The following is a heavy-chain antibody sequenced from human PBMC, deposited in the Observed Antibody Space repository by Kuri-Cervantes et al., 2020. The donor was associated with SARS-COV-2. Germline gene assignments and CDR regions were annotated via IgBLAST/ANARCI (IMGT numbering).Heavy chain of an antibody. J-gene: IGHJ4*02. CDR1: GYSFTSYW. CDR2: IYPGDSDT. V-gene: IGHV5-51*01. CDR3: ARWTPGDDFWSGGPSDY. D-gene: IGHD3-3*01. Sequence: KVSCKGSGYSFTSYWIGWVRQMPGKGLEWMGIIYPGDSDTRYSPSFQGQVTISADKSISTAYLQWSSLKASDTAMYYCARWTPGDDFWSGGPSDYWGQRTLVTVSS.